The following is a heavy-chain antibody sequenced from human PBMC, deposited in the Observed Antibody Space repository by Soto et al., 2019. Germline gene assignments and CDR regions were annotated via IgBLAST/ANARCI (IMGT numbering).Heavy chain of an antibody. D-gene: IGHD2-2*01. J-gene: IGHJ4*02. CDR3: ARGDCTSTSCYVFDD. CDR2: ISYSGDT. Sequence: QVQLQESGPGLVKPSQTLSLTCIVSGVSISSGGFYWNWVRQHPGKGLEWIGYISYSGDTYYNPSLQSRGTIXXDXSXXQFSLKLSSVTAADTALYYCARGDCTSTSCYVFDDWGQGTLVTVSS. CDR1: GVSISSGGFY. V-gene: IGHV4-31*03.